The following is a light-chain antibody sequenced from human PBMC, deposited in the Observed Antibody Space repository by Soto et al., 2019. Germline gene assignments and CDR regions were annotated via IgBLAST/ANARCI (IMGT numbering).Light chain of an antibody. Sequence: QAVVTQPASVSGSPGQSITVSCSGTSSDVGSHNFVSWYQLHPGKAPKLLIFDVSNRPSGISNRFSGSKSGNTASLTISGLQAEDEADYYCSSYTASSTVYVFGTGTKVTVL. CDR1: SSDVGSHNF. J-gene: IGLJ1*01. CDR2: DVS. CDR3: SSYTASSTVYV. V-gene: IGLV2-14*03.